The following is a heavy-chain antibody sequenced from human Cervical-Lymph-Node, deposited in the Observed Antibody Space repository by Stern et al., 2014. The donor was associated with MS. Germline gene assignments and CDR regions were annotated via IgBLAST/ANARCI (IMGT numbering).Heavy chain of an antibody. CDR3: ARGHWELLGNNYFDS. CDR2: LHASGAT. CDR1: GASISSGTSY. Sequence: QLQLQESGPVLVKPSQTLSLTCTVSGASISSGTSYWSWIRQPAGGGLEWIGRLHASGATYYNPSLKSRVTISGDTSKNQFSLNLNSVTAADTAVYYCARGHWELLGNNYFDSWGQGTLVTVSS. V-gene: IGHV4-61*02. D-gene: IGHD1-26*01. J-gene: IGHJ4*02.